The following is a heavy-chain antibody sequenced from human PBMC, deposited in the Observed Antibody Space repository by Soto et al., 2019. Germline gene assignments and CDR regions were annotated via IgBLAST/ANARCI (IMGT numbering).Heavy chain of an antibody. Sequence: QVQLVQSGAEVKKPGASVKVSCKASGYTFHSYGISWVRQAPRQWLEWMGTISGYTGNTNYEQKRQGRVTMTTDTSAHTADMELGSLTADDTALYYCAGEISVGGANGLNPWAQGHLVTLPS. D-gene: IGHD3-3*02. CDR3: AGEISVGGANGLNP. CDR2: ISGYTGNT. CDR1: GYTFHSYG. V-gene: IGHV1-18*04. J-gene: IGHJ5*02.